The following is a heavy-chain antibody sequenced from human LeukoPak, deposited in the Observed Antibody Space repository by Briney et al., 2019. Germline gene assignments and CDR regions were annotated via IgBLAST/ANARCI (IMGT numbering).Heavy chain of an antibody. D-gene: IGHD3-10*01. CDR1: GGSISSFY. V-gene: IGHV4-59*08. CDR2: IYYSGST. CDR3: ARQGENYYGSGTYFNYRWFDP. J-gene: IGHJ5*02. Sequence: SETLSLTCTVSGGSISSFYWSWIRQPPGKGLEWIGYIYYSGSTKYNPSLKSRVTISVDTSKNQFSLRLSSVTAADTAVYYCARQGENYYGSGTYFNYRWFDPWGQGTLVTVSS.